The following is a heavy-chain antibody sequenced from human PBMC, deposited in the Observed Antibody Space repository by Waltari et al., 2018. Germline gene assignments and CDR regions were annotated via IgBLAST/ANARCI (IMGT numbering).Heavy chain of an antibody. D-gene: IGHD2-8*02. CDR2: INHAGNR. Sequence: QVQLQQWGAGLLQPSETLSLTCPVYGGSFSGYYWGWIRQSPGKGLEWIGEINHAGNRNYNPSLRSRVTMLVDTSRSQFSLKLSSMTAADTALYYCVRLEDCSGPGGNCYSGDSFALDVWGQGTTVTVSS. CDR1: GGSFSGYY. J-gene: IGHJ6*02. CDR3: VRLEDCSGPGGNCYSGDSFALDV. V-gene: IGHV4-34*02.